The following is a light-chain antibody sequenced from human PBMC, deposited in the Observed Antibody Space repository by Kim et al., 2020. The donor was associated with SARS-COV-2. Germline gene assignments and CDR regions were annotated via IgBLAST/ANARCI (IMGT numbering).Light chain of an antibody. Sequence: IVMTQSPATLSVSPGERATLSCRASQSVSSNLAWYQQKPGQAPRLLIYGASTRAAAIPARFSGSGSGTEFTLTISSLQSEDFAVYYCQQYSKWPHSITFGQGTRLEIK. J-gene: IGKJ5*01. CDR1: QSVSSN. V-gene: IGKV3-15*01. CDR3: QQYSKWPHSIT. CDR2: GAS.